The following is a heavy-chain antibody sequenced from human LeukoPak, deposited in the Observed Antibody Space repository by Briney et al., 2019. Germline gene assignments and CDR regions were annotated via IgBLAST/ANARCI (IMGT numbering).Heavy chain of an antibody. CDR2: IKDDGSQK. D-gene: IGHD6-19*01. Sequence: GGSLRLSCGASGFTFSGYWMTWVRQAPGKGLEWVANIKDDGSQKYYVDSVKGRFTVSRDNAKNSLYLQINSLRAEDTAVYYCARGSGWCDYWGQGTLVTVSS. V-gene: IGHV3-7*03. J-gene: IGHJ4*02. CDR3: ARGSGWCDY. CDR1: GFTFSGYW.